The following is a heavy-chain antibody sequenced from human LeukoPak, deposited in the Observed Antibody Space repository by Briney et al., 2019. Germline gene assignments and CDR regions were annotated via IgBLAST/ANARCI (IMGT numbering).Heavy chain of an antibody. V-gene: IGHV4-39*01. CDR3: SRSHDYGGLYFYYYMDV. J-gene: IGHJ6*03. CDR2: LDSSGST. CDR1: GGSLHSKRDY. D-gene: IGHD4-23*01. Sequence: PSYTLSLTCTVCGGSLHSKRDYGRGLRQPPEKALVGFGNLDSSGSTYYNPSLKRRLTISVGTSKNQFYLNLRSVTAADTPIYFCSRSHDYGGLYFYYYMDVWGKGTTVTVSS.